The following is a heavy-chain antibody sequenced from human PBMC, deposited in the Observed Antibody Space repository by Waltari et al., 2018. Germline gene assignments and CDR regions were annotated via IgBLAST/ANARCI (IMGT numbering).Heavy chain of an antibody. D-gene: IGHD1-1*01. CDR3: ATWRSRRRAFDI. Sequence: QVQLQESGPGLVKPSETLSLTCTVSGGSISSYYWSWIRQPPGKGLEWIGYIYYSGSTNYNPSLKSRVTISVDTSKNQFSLKLSSVTAADTAVYYSATWRSRRRAFDIWGQGTMVTVSS. CDR2: IYYSGST. CDR1: GGSISSYY. J-gene: IGHJ3*02. V-gene: IGHV4-59*01.